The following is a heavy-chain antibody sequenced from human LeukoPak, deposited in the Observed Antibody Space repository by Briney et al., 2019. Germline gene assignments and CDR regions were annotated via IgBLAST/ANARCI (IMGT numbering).Heavy chain of an antibody. CDR3: ASPDYYGSGSYRFDP. CDR1: AYTFTGYY. J-gene: IGHJ5*02. Sequence: ASVTVSCKASAYTFTGYYMHWVRQAPGQGIEWMGWINPNNGATKYAQKFQGRVTITSDTSISTAYMQLSSLTADDTAVYYCASPDYYGSGSYRFDPWGQGTMVTVSS. D-gene: IGHD3-10*01. CDR2: INPNNGAT. V-gene: IGHV1-2*02.